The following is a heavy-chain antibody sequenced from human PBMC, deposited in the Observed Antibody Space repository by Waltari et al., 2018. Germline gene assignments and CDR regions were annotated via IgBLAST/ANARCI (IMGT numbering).Heavy chain of an antibody. J-gene: IGHJ3*02. CDR3: ARFPPYYDSSGYSTCAFDI. Sequence: QVTLRESGPALVKPTQTLTLTCTFSGFSLSTSGMCVSWIRQPPGKALEWLALIDWDDDKYYSTSLETRLTISKDTSKNQVVLTMTSMDPVDTATYYCARFPPYYDSSGYSTCAFDIWGQGTMVTVSS. CDR1: GFSLSTSGMC. CDR2: IDWDDDK. V-gene: IGHV2-70*01. D-gene: IGHD3-22*01.